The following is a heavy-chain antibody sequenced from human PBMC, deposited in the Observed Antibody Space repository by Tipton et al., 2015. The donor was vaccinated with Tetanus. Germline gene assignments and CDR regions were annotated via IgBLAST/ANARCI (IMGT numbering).Heavy chain of an antibody. Sequence: GSLRLSCAASGFTFSNYVMSWVRQAPGKGLEWVSTISISGSFTYYADSVKGRFTISRENSKSTVHLQMNSLRAEDTAVYYCARRERAAIAVAGTIGDYYYFDYWGQGTLVTVSS. D-gene: IGHD6-19*01. V-gene: IGHV3-23*01. J-gene: IGHJ4*02. CDR3: ARRERAAIAVAGTIGDYYYFDY. CDR1: GFTFSNYV. CDR2: ISISGSFT.